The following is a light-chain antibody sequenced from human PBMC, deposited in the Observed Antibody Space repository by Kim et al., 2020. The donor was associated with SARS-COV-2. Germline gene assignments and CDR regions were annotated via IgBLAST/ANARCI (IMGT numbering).Light chain of an antibody. CDR2: NDN. CDR3: QVWDSSSDHYV. J-gene: IGLJ1*01. V-gene: IGLV3-21*04. CDR1: KIGSKS. Sequence: SYELTQPPSVSVAPGKTARITCGGNKIGSKSVHWYQQKPGQAPVLVIYNDNDRPSGIPERLSGSNSGNTATLTISRVEAGDEADYYCQVWDSSSDHYVFGTGTKVTVL.